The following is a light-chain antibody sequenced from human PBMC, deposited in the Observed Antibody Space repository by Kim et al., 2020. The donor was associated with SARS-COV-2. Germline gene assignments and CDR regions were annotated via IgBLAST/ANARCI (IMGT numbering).Light chain of an antibody. J-gene: IGLJ3*02. CDR2: QDD. CDR1: SGNIARNY. CDR3: QSYNNDNHWV. Sequence: NFMLTQPHSVSESPGKTVTISCTRSSGNIARNYVQWYQQRPGGAPITVIYQDDRRPSGVPDRFSGSIDSSSNSASLTITGLKTEDEGDYYCQSYNNDNHWVFGGGTKVTVL. V-gene: IGLV6-57*04.